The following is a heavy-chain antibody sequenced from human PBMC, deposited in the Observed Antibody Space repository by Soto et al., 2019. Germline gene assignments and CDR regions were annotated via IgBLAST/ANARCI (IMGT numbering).Heavy chain of an antibody. V-gene: IGHV3-74*01. CDR3: ALKHSSSWAYFYYYMDV. D-gene: IGHD6-13*01. CDR2: ISSDGSST. CDR1: GFTFRSYW. Sequence: EVQLVESGGGLVQPGGSLRLSCAASGFTFRSYWMHWVRKAPGKGLAWVARISSDGSSTSYADSVKGRFTISRDNAKNTLDLQMNSLRAEYTAVYYCALKHSSSWAYFYYYMDVWGKGTTVTVSS. J-gene: IGHJ6*03.